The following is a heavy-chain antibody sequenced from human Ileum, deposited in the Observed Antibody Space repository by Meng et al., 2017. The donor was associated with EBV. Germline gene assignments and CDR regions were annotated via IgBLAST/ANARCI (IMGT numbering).Heavy chain of an antibody. D-gene: IGHD6-19*01. J-gene: IGHJ4*02. CDR3: AREGAVAGPDFDY. V-gene: IGHV1-3*01. CDR2: INVGNDNT. Sequence: QVQLVQAGAEVKKPGASVKVSCKASGSTFTRNTIHWVRQAPGQGLEWMGWINVGNDNTKYSQKFQGRVTITRDTSAYTVYMELSSLISEDTALYYCAREGAVAGPDFDYWGQGTLVTASS. CDR1: GSTFTRNT.